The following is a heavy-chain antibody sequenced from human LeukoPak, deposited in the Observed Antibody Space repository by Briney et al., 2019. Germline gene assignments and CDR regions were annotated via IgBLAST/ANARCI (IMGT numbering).Heavy chain of an antibody. Sequence: PSETLSLTCAVYGGSFSGYYWSWIRQPPGKGLEWMGEINHSGSTNYNPSLKSRVTISVDTSKNQFSLKLSSVTAEDTAVYYCARGCSGGSCYPAHFDYWGQGTLVTVSS. CDR1: GGSFSGYY. J-gene: IGHJ4*02. CDR2: INHSGST. D-gene: IGHD2-15*01. V-gene: IGHV4-34*01. CDR3: ARGCSGGSCYPAHFDY.